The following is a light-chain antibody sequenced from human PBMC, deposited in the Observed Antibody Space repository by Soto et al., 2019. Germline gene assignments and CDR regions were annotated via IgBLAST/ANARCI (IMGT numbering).Light chain of an antibody. CDR3: GTWDTSLSAV. V-gene: IGLV1-51*01. CDR1: NSNIGNNY. J-gene: IGLJ2*01. Sequence: QSVLTQPPSVSAAPGQKVTISCSGSNSNIGNNYVSWYQQLPGTAPQLIIYDNDVRPSGIPDRFSASKSGTSATLDITGLQTGDEADYYCGTWDTSLSAVFGGGTKLTVL. CDR2: DND.